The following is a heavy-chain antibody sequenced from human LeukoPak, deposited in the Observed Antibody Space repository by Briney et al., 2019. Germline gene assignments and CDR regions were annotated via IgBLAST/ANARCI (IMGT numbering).Heavy chain of an antibody. CDR1: GFTFSSYE. J-gene: IGHJ5*02. D-gene: IGHD4-17*01. CDR2: ISSSGSTI. Sequence: PGGSLRLSCAASGFTFSSYEMNWVRQAPGKGLEWVSYISSSGSTIYYADSVKGRFTISRDNAKNSLYLQMNSLRAEDTAVYYCARGGYGDYPNWFDPWGQGTLVTVSS. CDR3: ARGGYGDYPNWFDP. V-gene: IGHV3-48*03.